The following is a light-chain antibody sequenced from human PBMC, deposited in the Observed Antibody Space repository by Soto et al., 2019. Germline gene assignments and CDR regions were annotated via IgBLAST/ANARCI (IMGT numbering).Light chain of an antibody. CDR1: QGISSY. J-gene: IGKJ1*01. Sequence: DIQLTQSPSFLSASVGDRVTITCRASQGISSYLAWYQKKPGKAPKLLMYAASTLQSGVPSRFSGSGSGTEFTLTISSLQPEDFATYYCQQYGSSPRTFGQGTKVDIK. CDR3: QQYGSSPRT. CDR2: AAS. V-gene: IGKV1-9*01.